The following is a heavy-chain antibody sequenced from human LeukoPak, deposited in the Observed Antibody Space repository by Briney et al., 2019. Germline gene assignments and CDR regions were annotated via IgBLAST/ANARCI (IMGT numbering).Heavy chain of an antibody. CDR1: GFTFSSYE. CDR2: ISSSGSTI. Sequence: GGSLRLSCAASGFTFSSYEMNWVRQAPGKGLEWVSYISSSGSTIYYADSVKGRFTISRDNAKNSLYLQMNSLRAEDTAVYYCVGRGVWGSYRYFDYWGLGTLVTVSS. J-gene: IGHJ4*02. V-gene: IGHV3-48*03. D-gene: IGHD3-16*02. CDR3: VGRGVWGSYRYFDY.